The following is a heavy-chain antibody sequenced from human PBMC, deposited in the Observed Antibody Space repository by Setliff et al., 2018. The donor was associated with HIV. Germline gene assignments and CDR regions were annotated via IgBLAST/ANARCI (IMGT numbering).Heavy chain of an antibody. CDR2: INHSGTT. V-gene: IGHV4-34*01. CDR3: ARGVVVVPAAREHYYYMDV. J-gene: IGHJ6*03. Sequence: PSETLSLTCAVYGGSFSGYYWTWIRQPPGKGLEWIGEINHSGTTNHNPSLKSRVAMSVDMSKYQFSLKLTSVTAADTAVYYCARGVVVVPAAREHYYYMDVWGKGTAGTVSS. CDR1: GGSFSGYY. D-gene: IGHD2-2*01.